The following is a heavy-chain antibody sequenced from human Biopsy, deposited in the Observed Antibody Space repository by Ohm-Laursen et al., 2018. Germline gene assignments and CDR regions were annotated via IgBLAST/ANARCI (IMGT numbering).Heavy chain of an antibody. J-gene: IGHJ5*02. CDR2: IDTINGGA. Sequence: GPVKVSCNASGYTFTDYYVHWVRQAPGHGLEWMGWIDTINGGARYAQKFQGRVTMTRDTSISTAYMELSRLTSDDTAVYYCTRERDPWGQGTLVTVSS. CDR3: TRERDP. CDR1: GYTFTDYY. V-gene: IGHV1-2*02.